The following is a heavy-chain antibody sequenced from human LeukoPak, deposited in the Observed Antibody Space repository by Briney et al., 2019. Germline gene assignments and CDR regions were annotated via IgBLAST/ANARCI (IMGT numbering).Heavy chain of an antibody. J-gene: IGHJ4*02. Sequence: HPGRSLRLSCAASGFTFSNYGMHWVRQAPGKGLEWVAVTSYDGSNKYYPDSVKGRFTISRDNSKNTLYLQMNSLRADDTAVYYCAKDQGRNDVDYWGQGTLVTVSS. D-gene: IGHD1-1*01. V-gene: IGHV3-30*18. CDR3: AKDQGRNDVDY. CDR2: TSYDGSNK. CDR1: GFTFSNYG.